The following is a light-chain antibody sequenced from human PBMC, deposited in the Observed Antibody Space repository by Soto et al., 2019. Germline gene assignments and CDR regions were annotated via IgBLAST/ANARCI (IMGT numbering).Light chain of an antibody. CDR2: DVS. CDR1: ASDVGDYNY. V-gene: IGLV2-14*01. Sequence: QSALTQPASVSGSPGQSITISCTATASDVGDYNYVSWFQRYPGKAPKLMIYDVSNRPSGVSNRFSGSKSGNTASLTISGLQAEDEDDYYCSSYTSTRTHVIFGGGTQLTVL. J-gene: IGLJ2*01. CDR3: SSYTSTRTHVI.